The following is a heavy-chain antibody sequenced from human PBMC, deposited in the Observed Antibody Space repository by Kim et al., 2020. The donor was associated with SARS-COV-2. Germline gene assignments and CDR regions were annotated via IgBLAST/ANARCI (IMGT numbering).Heavy chain of an antibody. D-gene: IGHD3-10*01. Sequence: SETLSLTCTVSGGSISSYYWSWIRQPPGKGLEWIGYIYYSGSTNYNPSLKSRVTISVDTSKNQFSLKLSSVTAADTAVYYCARDGGYYYGSGATHWFDPWGQGTLVTVSS. CDR2: IYYSGST. CDR1: GGSISSYY. V-gene: IGHV4-59*01. J-gene: IGHJ5*02. CDR3: ARDGGYYYGSGATHWFDP.